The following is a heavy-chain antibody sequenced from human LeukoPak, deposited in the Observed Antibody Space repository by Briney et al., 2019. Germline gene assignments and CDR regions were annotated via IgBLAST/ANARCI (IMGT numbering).Heavy chain of an antibody. J-gene: IGHJ6*04. V-gene: IGHV4-59*01. D-gene: IGHD2-2*01. CDR2: IYYSGST. CDR1: GGSISSYY. CDR3: ARVDCSSTSCYEGYYGMDV. Sequence: SGTLSLTCTVSGGSISSYYWSWIGQPPGKGLEWIGYIYYSGSTNYNPSLKSRVTISVDTSKNQFSLKLSSVTAADTAVYYCARVDCSSTSCYEGYYGMDVWGKGTTVTVSS.